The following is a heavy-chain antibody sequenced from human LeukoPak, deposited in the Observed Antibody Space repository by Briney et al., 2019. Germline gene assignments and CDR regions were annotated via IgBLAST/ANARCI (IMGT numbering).Heavy chain of an antibody. D-gene: IGHD3-22*01. Sequence: GGSLRLSCAASGFTFSSYAMSGVRQAPGKGLEWVSAISGSGGSTYYADSVKGRFTSSRDNSKNTLYLQMNSLRAEDTAVYYCAKVHYYYDSSGQSSGLDYWGQGTLVTVSS. V-gene: IGHV3-23*01. CDR3: AKVHYYYDSSGQSSGLDY. CDR1: GFTFSSYA. CDR2: ISGSGGST. J-gene: IGHJ4*02.